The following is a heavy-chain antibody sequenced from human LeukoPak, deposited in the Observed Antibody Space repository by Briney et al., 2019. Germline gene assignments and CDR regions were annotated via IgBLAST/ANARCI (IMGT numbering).Heavy chain of an antibody. Sequence: PSGTLSLTCTVSGGSISSSHWWTWVRQPPGKGLEWIGEIHHSGSTKDSPSLRSRVTISLDKSKNQFSLNLTSVTAADTAVYYCARGAPYGSGSYSGHAFDIWGQGTMVTVSS. CDR1: GGSISSSHW. D-gene: IGHD3-10*01. J-gene: IGHJ3*02. V-gene: IGHV4-4*02. CDR2: IHHSGST. CDR3: ARGAPYGSGSYSGHAFDI.